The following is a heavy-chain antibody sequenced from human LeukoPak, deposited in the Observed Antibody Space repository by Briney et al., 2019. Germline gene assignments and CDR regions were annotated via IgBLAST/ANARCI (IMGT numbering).Heavy chain of an antibody. CDR3: ARDRGYYDSSLVDY. Sequence: PGGSLRLSCEASGFTFSSCSMNWVRQAPGKGLEWVSSISSSSSYIYYADSVKGRFTISRDNAKNSLYLQMNSLRAEDTAVYYCARDRGYYDSSLVDYWGQGTLVTVSS. V-gene: IGHV3-21*01. CDR1: GFTFSSCS. D-gene: IGHD3-22*01. J-gene: IGHJ4*02. CDR2: ISSSSSYI.